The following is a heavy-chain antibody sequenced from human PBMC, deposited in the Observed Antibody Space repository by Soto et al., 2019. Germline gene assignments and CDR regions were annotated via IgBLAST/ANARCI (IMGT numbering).Heavy chain of an antibody. D-gene: IGHD3-16*01. J-gene: IGHJ4*02. V-gene: IGHV4-59*01. CDR2: IFDNGDV. Sequence: ETLSLTCTVSGVSSTSFYWSWIRQSPGKGLEWIGYIFDNGDVKYNPSLMSRLTMSIDMSKNEFSLRLKSVTAADTAMYYCARGWGSKWYYFDSWGEGTLVTVS. CDR1: GVSSTSFY. CDR3: ARGWGSKWYYFDS.